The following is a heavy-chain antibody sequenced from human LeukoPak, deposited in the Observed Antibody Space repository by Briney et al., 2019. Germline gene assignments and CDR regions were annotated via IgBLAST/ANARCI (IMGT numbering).Heavy chain of an antibody. CDR2: ISGSGGST. D-gene: IGHD3-9*01. CDR1: GFTFSSYA. CDR3: AKDVFGLYDIYDH. J-gene: IGHJ4*02. Sequence: PGGSLRLSCAASGFTFSSYAMSWVRQAPGKGLEWVSAISGSGGSTFNADSVKGRFTISRDNSKNTLYLQMNSLRAEDTAVYYCAKDVFGLYDIYDHWGQGTLVTVSS. V-gene: IGHV3-23*01.